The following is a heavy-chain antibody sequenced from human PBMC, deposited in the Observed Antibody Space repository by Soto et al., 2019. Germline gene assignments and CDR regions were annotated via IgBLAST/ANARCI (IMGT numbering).Heavy chain of an antibody. Sequence: QVHLVESGGGVVQAGTSLRLSCTASGFPFTSYNFHWVRQAPGKGLEWVAVISEDGGTEYFADAVRGRFLISKDTSKNTVYLQMNRRRPEDTGTYFCARRLAPTVSALGYWGQGTLVTVSS. CDR1: GFPFTSYN. D-gene: IGHD4-4*01. J-gene: IGHJ4*02. CDR3: ARRLAPTVSALGY. V-gene: IGHV3-30-3*01. CDR2: ISEDGGTE.